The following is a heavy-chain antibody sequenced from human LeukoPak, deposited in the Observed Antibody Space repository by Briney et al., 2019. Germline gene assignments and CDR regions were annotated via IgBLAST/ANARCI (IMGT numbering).Heavy chain of an antibody. Sequence: ASVKVSCKASGYTFTGYYMHWVRQAHGQGLEWMGIINPSGGSTSYAQKFQGRVTMTRDTSTSTVYMELSSLRSEDTAVYYCARDGSLYSGNYYFDYWGQGTLVTVSS. CDR3: ARDGSLYSGNYYFDY. CDR1: GYTFTGYY. D-gene: IGHD1-26*01. CDR2: INPSGGST. V-gene: IGHV1-46*01. J-gene: IGHJ4*02.